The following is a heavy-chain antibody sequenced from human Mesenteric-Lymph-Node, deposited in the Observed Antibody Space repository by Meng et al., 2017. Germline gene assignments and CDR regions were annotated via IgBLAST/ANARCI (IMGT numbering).Heavy chain of an antibody. D-gene: IGHD2-2*01. V-gene: IGHV4-4*02. CDR3: ASGRKYCSSTSCYGQFDY. J-gene: IGHJ4*02. Sequence: QVPLQESGPGLGRPSGTLSLTCAVFGGSSSSSNWWSWVRQPPGKGLEWIGEIYHSGSTNYNPSLKSRVTISVDKSKNQFSLKLSPVTAADTAVYYCASGRKYCSSTSCYGQFDYWGQGTLVTVSS. CDR1: GGSSSSSNW. CDR2: IYHSGST.